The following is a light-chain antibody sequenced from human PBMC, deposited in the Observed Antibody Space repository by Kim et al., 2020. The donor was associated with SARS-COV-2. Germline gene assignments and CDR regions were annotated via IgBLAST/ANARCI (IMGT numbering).Light chain of an antibody. CDR2: VNRDGSH. CDR1: GGHNYYA. V-gene: IGLV4-69*01. CDR3: QTWGTPVV. Sequence: GASVKRTCTLSGGHNYYAIAWHQRRPGRGPHFLLKVNRDGSHYKGDGIPDRFSGSSSESERSLTISTLQSDDEADYYCQTWGTPVVFGGGTQLTVL. J-gene: IGLJ2*01.